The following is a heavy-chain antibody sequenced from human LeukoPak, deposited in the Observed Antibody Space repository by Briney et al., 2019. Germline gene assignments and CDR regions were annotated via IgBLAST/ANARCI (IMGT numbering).Heavy chain of an antibody. CDR1: PDSTTSNF. J-gene: IGHJ4*02. CDR2: IHGSGST. Sequence: SETLSLTCTVSPDSTTSNFWSWVRQPPGKGLEWIGEIHGSGSTNYNPSLQSRVTISIDRSKHQIALELSSVTAADTAVYYCAREIVGGFNPGAYWGQGTLVTVSS. CDR3: AREIVGGFNPGAY. V-gene: IGHV4-4*02. D-gene: IGHD1-14*01.